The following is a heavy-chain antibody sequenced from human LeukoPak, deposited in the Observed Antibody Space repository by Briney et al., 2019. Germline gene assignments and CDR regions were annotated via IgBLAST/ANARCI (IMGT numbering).Heavy chain of an antibody. CDR1: GYSFSSYW. Sequence: GESLKISCKSSGYSFSSYWIAWVRQMPGKGLEWMGIVYPGDSDTRYSPSFQGQVTMSADKSISTAFLQWGSLKASDTAMYYCARTYCTNGVCYTVGDYWGQGTLVTVSS. V-gene: IGHV5-51*01. CDR2: VYPGDSDT. D-gene: IGHD2-8*01. J-gene: IGHJ4*02. CDR3: ARTYCTNGVCYTVGDY.